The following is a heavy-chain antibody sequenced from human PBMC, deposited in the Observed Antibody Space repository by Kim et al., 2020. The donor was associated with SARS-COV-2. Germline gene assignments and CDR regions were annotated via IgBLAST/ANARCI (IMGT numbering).Heavy chain of an antibody. J-gene: IGHJ5*02. CDR2: INHSGST. V-gene: IGHV4-34*01. D-gene: IGHD2-2*01. CDR1: GGSFSGYY. CDR3: ARGIDIVVVPAAYNWFDP. Sequence: SETLSLTCAVYGGSFSGYYWSWIRQPPGKGLEWIGEINHSGSTNYNPSLKSRVTISVDTSKNQFSLKLSSVTAADTAVYYCARGIDIVVVPAAYNWFDPWGQGTLVTVSS.